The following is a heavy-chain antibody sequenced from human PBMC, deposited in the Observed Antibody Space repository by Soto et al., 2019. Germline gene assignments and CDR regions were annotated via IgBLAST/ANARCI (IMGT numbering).Heavy chain of an antibody. V-gene: IGHV3-23*01. CDR1: GFTFSSYA. D-gene: IGHD6-19*01. CDR3: AKTQSAPYSSGMYGMDV. Sequence: EVQLLESGGGLVQPGGSLRLACAASGFTFSSYAMSWVRQAPGKGLEWVSAISGSGAKTYYADSVKGRLTICRDKSKNTLYLQMNSLRAEDTAVYYCAKTQSAPYSSGMYGMDVWGQGTTVTVSS. J-gene: IGHJ6*02. CDR2: ISGSGAKT.